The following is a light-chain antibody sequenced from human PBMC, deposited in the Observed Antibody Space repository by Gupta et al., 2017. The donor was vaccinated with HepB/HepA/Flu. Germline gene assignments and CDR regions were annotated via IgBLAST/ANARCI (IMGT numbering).Light chain of an antibody. J-gene: IGLJ2*01. CDR1: ALPKQY. V-gene: IGLV3-25*03. CDR2: KGN. Sequence: SYELTQPPSVSVSPRQTARITCSGDALPKQYAYWYQQKPGQAPVLVIYKGNERPSGIPERFSGSSSGTTVTLTISGVQAEDEADYYCQSADSSGTSVVFGGGTKLTVL. CDR3: QSADSSGTSVV.